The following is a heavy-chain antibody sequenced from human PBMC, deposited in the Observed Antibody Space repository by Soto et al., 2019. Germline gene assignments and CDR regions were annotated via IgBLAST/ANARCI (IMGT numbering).Heavy chain of an antibody. V-gene: IGHV1-8*01. CDR3: AREVSGGSGSYYTKYYYYGMDV. CDR1: GYTFTSYD. J-gene: IGHJ6*02. D-gene: IGHD3-10*01. Sequence: GASVKVSCKASGYTFTSYDINWVRQATGQGLEWMGWMNPNSGNTGYAQKFQGRVTMTRNTSISTAYMELSSLRSEDTAVYYCAREVSGGSGSYYTKYYYYGMDVWGQGTTVTVSS. CDR2: MNPNSGNT.